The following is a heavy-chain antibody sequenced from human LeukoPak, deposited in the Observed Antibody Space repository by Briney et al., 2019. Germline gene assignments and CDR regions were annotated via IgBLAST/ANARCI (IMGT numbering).Heavy chain of an antibody. CDR2: IYYSGST. V-gene: IGHV4-59*01. CDR3: AKAVVVRGYFDY. Sequence: SETLSLTCTVSGGSMSSYYWSWIRQPPGKGLEWIAYIYYSGSTNYNPSLKSRVTISVDTSKNQFSLRLSSVTAADTAVYYCAKAVVVRGYFDYWGQGTLVTVSS. CDR1: GGSMSSYY. D-gene: IGHD3-10*01. J-gene: IGHJ4*02.